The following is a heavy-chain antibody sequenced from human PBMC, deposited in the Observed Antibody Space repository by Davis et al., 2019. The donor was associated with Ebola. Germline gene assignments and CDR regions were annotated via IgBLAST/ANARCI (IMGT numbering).Heavy chain of an antibody. V-gene: IGHV3-15*01. Sequence: GESLKISCAASEFTFSNAWMSWVRQAPGKGLEWVGRIKSKTDGGTTDCAAPVKGRFTISRDDSKNTLYLQMNSLKTEDTAVYYCTADVVPAATRGVYYYYYAMDVWGQGTTVTVSS. CDR3: TADVVPAATRGVYYYYYAMDV. CDR2: IKSKTDGGTT. D-gene: IGHD2-2*01. CDR1: EFTFSNAW. J-gene: IGHJ6*02.